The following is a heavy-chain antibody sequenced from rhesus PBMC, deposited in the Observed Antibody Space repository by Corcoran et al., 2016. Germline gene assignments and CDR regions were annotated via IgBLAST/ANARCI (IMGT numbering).Heavy chain of an antibody. V-gene: IGHV4-76*01. CDR3: ARIYTVTCLPIDY. D-gene: IGHD4-23*01. J-gene: IGHJ4*01. CDR2: IYGSSGST. Sequence: QVQLQESGPGVVKPSETLSLTCAVSGGSISGGYAWRWIRQPPGLGLEWIGYIYGSSGSTNYNPSLKYRVTISKDASKNEFSLKLSSVTAADTAVYYCARIYTVTCLPIDYWGQGVLVTVSS. CDR1: GGSISGGYA.